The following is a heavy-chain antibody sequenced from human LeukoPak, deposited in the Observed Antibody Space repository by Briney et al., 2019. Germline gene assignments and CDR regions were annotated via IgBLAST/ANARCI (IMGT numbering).Heavy chain of an antibody. Sequence: GGSLRLSCAASGFTFSSYAMHWVRQAPGKGLEWVAVISYDGSNKYYADSVKGRFTISRDNSKNTLYLQMNSLRAEDTAVYYCARKKDGYTIDYWGQGTLVTVSS. V-gene: IGHV3-30-3*01. J-gene: IGHJ4*02. CDR3: ARKKDGYTIDY. CDR1: GFTFSSYA. D-gene: IGHD5-24*01. CDR2: ISYDGSNK.